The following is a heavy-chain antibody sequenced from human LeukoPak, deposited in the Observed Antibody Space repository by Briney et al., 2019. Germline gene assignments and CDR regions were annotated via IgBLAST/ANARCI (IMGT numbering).Heavy chain of an antibody. J-gene: IGHJ3*02. CDR3: ARDRVSAFDI. V-gene: IGHV4-59*01. CDR2: IYYSGST. Sequence: KTSETLSLTYTVSGGSISSYYWSWIRQPPGKGLEWIGYIYYSGSTNYNPSLKSRVTISVDTSKNQFSLKLSSVTAADTAVYYCARDRVSAFDIWGQGTMVTVSS. CDR1: GGSISSYY. D-gene: IGHD2-21*01.